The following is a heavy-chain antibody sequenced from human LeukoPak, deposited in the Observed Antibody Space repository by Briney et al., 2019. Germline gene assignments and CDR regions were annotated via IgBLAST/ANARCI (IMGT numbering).Heavy chain of an antibody. J-gene: IGHJ4*02. Sequence: GASLRLSCAASGFTVSSNYMSWVRQPPGKGLEWVSVLYSGGSTYYADSVKGRFTVSRDNPKNTLYLQMNSLRAGDTAVYFCARLGSTVTHFDYWGQGTLVTVSS. CDR3: ARLGSTVTHFDY. D-gene: IGHD4-17*01. CDR2: LYSGGST. CDR1: GFTVSSNY. V-gene: IGHV3-66*01.